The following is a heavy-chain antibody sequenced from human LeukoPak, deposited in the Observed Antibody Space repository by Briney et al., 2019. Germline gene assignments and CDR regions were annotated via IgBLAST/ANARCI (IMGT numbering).Heavy chain of an antibody. D-gene: IGHD3-22*01. V-gene: IGHV3-33*01. CDR2: IWYDGSNK. CDR3: ARRYYDSSGYYSLIDY. Sequence: PGGSLRLSCAASGFTFSSYGMHWVRQAPGKGLEWVAVIWYDGSNKYYADSVKGRFTIPRDNSKNTLYLQMNSLRAEDTAVYYCARRYYDSSGYYSLIDYWGQGTLVTVSS. CDR1: GFTFSSYG. J-gene: IGHJ4*02.